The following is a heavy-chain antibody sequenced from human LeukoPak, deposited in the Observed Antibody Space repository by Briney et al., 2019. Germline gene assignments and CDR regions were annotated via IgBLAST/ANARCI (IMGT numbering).Heavy chain of an antibody. J-gene: IGHJ3*02. Sequence: SETLSLTCTVSGGSISSSSYYWGWIRQPPGKGLEWIGSIYYSGSTYYNPSLKSRVTISVDTSKNQFSLKLSSVTAADTAVYYCARVEHGDYGGSAFDIWGQGTMVTVSS. V-gene: IGHV4-39*07. D-gene: IGHD4-17*01. CDR2: IYYSGST. CDR1: GGSISSSSYY. CDR3: ARVEHGDYGGSAFDI.